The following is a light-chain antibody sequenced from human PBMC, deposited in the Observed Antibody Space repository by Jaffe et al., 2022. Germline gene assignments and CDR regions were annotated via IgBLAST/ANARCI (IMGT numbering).Light chain of an antibody. V-gene: IGKV3-20*01. Sequence: EIVLTQSPGTLSLSPGERATLSCRASQSVSNSLAWYQQKPGQTPRLLIYGASNRVAGIPDRFSGSGSGTDFTLTISRLEPEDFAVYYCQQYGSAPATFGGGTKVEIK. CDR2: GAS. CDR3: QQYGSAPAT. J-gene: IGKJ4*01. CDR1: QSVSNS.